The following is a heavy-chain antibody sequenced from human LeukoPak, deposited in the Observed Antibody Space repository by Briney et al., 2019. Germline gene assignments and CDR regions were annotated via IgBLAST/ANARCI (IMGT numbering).Heavy chain of an antibody. CDR3: ARALPDGVYYYYYGMDV. CDR1: GFTFSSYS. D-gene: IGHD3-16*01. V-gene: IGHV3-21*01. CDR2: ISSSSSYI. Sequence: AGGSLRLSCAASGFTFSSYSMNWVRQAPGKGLEWVSSISSSSSYIYYADSVKGRFTISRDNAKNSLYLQLNSLRAEDTAVYYCARALPDGVYYYYYGMDVWGQGTTVTVSS. J-gene: IGHJ6*02.